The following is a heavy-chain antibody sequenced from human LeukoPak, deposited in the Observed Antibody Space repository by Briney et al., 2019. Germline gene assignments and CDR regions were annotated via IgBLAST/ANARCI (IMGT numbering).Heavy chain of an antibody. CDR2: ISNSGDST. D-gene: IGHD2-21*01. CDR1: GFTFSTYA. V-gene: IGHV3-23*01. Sequence: GGSLRLSCAASGFTFSTYAMSWVRQAPGEGLQWVSGISNSGDSTYYLDSVKGRFTISRDNSKNTLHLQMSILRAEDTALYYCVKDRCDRATCPEVWGQGTLVTVSS. J-gene: IGHJ4*02. CDR3: VKDRCDRATCPEV.